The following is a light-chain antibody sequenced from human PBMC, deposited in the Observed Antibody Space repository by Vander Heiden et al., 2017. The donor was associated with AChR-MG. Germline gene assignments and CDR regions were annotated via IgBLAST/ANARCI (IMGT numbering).Light chain of an antibody. Sequence: QSVLTQPPSVSGTPGQRVTISCSGGASNIGDNYVYWYQQLPETAPKLLVHRNDLRPSGVPDRFSGSKSGASASLAISGPRAEDEGDYYCAAWDDSLSGVVFGGGTQLTVL. CDR2: RND. J-gene: IGLJ2*01. CDR1: ASNIGDNY. CDR3: AAWDDSLSGVV. V-gene: IGLV1-47*01.